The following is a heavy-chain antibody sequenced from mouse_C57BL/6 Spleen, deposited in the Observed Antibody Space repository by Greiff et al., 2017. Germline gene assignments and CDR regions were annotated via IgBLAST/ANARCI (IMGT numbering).Heavy chain of an antibody. Sequence: QVQLQQSGPELVKPGASVTISCKASGYAFSSSWMNWVKQRPGKGLEWIGRIYPGDGDTNYNGKVKGKATLTADKSSSTAYMQLSSLTSEDSAVYFCARWNDYDGTGFAYWGQGTLVTVSA. V-gene: IGHV1-82*01. D-gene: IGHD2-4*01. J-gene: IGHJ3*01. CDR3: ARWNDYDGTGFAY. CDR1: GYAFSSSW. CDR2: IYPGDGDT.